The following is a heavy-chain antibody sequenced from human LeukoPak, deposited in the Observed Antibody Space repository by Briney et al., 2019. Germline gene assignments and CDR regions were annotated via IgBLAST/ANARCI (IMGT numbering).Heavy chain of an antibody. D-gene: IGHD3-9*01. CDR1: GFTFSSYE. J-gene: IGHJ4*02. Sequence: PGGSLRLSCAASGFTFSSYEMNWVRQAPGKGLEWVAFIRYDGTNKYYADSVKGRFTISRDNSKNTLYLQMNRLRVEDTAVYYCAKDSFDGFDYWGQGTLVTVSS. CDR2: IRYDGTNK. V-gene: IGHV3-30*02. CDR3: AKDSFDGFDY.